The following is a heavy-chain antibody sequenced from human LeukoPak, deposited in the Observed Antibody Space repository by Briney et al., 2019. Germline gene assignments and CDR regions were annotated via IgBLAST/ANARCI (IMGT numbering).Heavy chain of an antibody. CDR2: INPSGGST. V-gene: IGHV1-46*01. CDR1: GYTFTIYY. CDR3: ARGSDYDYVWGSYRSNWFDP. Sequence: ASVKVSCKASGYTFTIYYIHWVRQAPGQGLEWMGLINPSGGSTNYAQKFQGRVTMTRNTSISTAYMELSSLRSEDTAVYYCARGSDYDYVWGSYRSNWFDPWGQGTLVTVSS. D-gene: IGHD3-16*02. J-gene: IGHJ5*02.